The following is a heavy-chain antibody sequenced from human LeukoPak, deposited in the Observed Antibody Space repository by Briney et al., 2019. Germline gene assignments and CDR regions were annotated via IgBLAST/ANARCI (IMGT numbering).Heavy chain of an antibody. CDR3: AKDGAWLRFDD. CDR2: ISPGGGPT. CDR1: GFTFDDYG. V-gene: IGHV3-23*01. J-gene: IGHJ4*02. D-gene: IGHD5-12*01. Sequence: GGSLRLSCAASGFTFDDYGMSWVRQAPGKGLEWVSGISPGGGPTYYADSVKGRFTISRDDLKSTLYLQMKTLRAEDTAVYYCAKDGAWLRFDDWGQGILVTVSS.